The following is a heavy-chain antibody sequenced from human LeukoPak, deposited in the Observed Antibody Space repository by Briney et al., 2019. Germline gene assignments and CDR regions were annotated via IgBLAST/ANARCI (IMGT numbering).Heavy chain of an antibody. Sequence: GRSLRLSCAASGFTFSSYAMHRVRQAPGKGLEWVAVIWYDGSNKYYADSVKGRFTISRDNPKNTLYLQMNSLRAEDTAVYYCARRYSSGWYYFDYWGQGTLVTVSS. CDR1: GFTFSSYA. J-gene: IGHJ4*02. CDR2: IWYDGSNK. D-gene: IGHD6-19*01. CDR3: ARRYSSGWYYFDY. V-gene: IGHV3-33*01.